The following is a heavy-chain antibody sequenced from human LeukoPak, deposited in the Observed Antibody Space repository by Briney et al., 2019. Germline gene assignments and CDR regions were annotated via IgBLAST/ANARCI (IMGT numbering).Heavy chain of an antibody. J-gene: IGHJ4*02. CDR2: AFSDGRT. CDR3: ARGDFDY. CDR1: GITVSTNY. Sequence: GGSLRLSCAASGITVSTNYMSWVRQAPGKGLEWVSIAFSDGRTFYADSVKGRFTISRDSSKNTVFLRMNSLRAEDTAVYYCARGDFDYWGQGTLVTASS. V-gene: IGHV3-53*01.